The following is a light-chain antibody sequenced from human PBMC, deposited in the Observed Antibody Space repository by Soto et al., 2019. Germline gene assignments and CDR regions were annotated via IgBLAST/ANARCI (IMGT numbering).Light chain of an antibody. J-gene: IGKJ2*01. CDR2: GAS. CDR3: QQYYNWPAYT. V-gene: IGKV3-15*01. CDR1: ETVRTN. Sequence: IVMTQSPVTLSVSPGEGVTLSCRASETVRTNLAWFQQKPGQTPRLLIFGASTRATGIPTRFTGSGSETEFTLTIDSLQSEDLAVYYCQQYYNWPAYTFGQGTKLEI.